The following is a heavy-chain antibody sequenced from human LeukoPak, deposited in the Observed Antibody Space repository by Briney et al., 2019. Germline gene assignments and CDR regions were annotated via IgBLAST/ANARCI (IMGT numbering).Heavy chain of an antibody. D-gene: IGHD5-18*01. V-gene: IGHV1-18*01. CDR3: ARASARYSNGYGGYYFGY. J-gene: IGHJ4*02. CDR1: GYTFTSYG. Sequence: GSVKVSCKASGYTFTSYGISWVRQAPGQGLEWMGWISAYNGNTNYAQKLQGRVTMTTDTSTSPAYVELRSLRSEDTAVYYCARASARYSNGYGGYYFGYWGQGTLVTVSS. CDR2: ISAYNGNT.